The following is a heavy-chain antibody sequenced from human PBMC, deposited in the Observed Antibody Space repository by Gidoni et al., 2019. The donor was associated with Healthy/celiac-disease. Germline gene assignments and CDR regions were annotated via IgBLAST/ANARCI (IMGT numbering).Heavy chain of an antibody. CDR3: ARDWAVNYYDSSGFLDY. D-gene: IGHD3-22*01. CDR1: GFTFSSYG. V-gene: IGHV3-33*01. Sequence: QVQLVESGGGVVQPGRSLRLSCAASGFTFSSYGMPWVRQAPGKGLEWVAVIWYDGSNKYYADSVKGRFTISRDNSKNTLYLQMNSLRAEDTAVYYCARDWAVNYYDSSGFLDYWGQGTLVTVSS. J-gene: IGHJ4*02. CDR2: IWYDGSNK.